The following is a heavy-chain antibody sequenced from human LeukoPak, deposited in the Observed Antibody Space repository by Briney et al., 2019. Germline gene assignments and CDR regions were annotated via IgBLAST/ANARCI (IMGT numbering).Heavy chain of an antibody. Sequence: GASVKVSCKASGYTFTSCGISWVRQAPGQGLEWMGWISAYNGNTNYAQKLQGRVTMTTDTSTSTAYMELRSLRSDDTAVYYCARCGGGYSYGYLYYYYYYYMDVWGKGTTVTVSS. V-gene: IGHV1-18*01. CDR3: ARCGGGYSYGYLYYYYYYYMDV. J-gene: IGHJ6*03. CDR2: ISAYNGNT. CDR1: GYTFTSCG. D-gene: IGHD5-18*01.